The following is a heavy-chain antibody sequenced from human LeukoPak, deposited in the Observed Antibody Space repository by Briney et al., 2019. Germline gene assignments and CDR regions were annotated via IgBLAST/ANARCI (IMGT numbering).Heavy chain of an antibody. J-gene: IGHJ4*02. D-gene: IGHD4-23*01. V-gene: IGHV4-59*01. CDR2: IYYSGST. CDR3: ARMEAVVTPIGY. Sequence: SETLSLTCTVSGGSISSYYWSWIRQPPGKGLEWIGYIYYSGSTNYNPSLKSRVTISVDTSKNQFSLKLSSATAADTAVYYCARMEAVVTPIGYWGQGTLVTVSS. CDR1: GGSISSYY.